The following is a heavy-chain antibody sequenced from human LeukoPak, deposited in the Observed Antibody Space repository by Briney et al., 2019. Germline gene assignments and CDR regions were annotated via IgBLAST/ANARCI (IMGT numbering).Heavy chain of an antibody. J-gene: IGHJ4*02. CDR3: ARGMVETDY. CDR1: GFTFSNAW. V-gene: IGHV3-7*05. Sequence: HSGGSLRLSCAASGFTFSNAWVSWVRQAPGEGLEWVANIKQDGSEKYYVDSVKGRFTISRDNAKNALYLQMNSLRAEDTAIYYCARGMVETDYWGQGTLVTVPS. D-gene: IGHD2-8*01. CDR2: IKQDGSEK.